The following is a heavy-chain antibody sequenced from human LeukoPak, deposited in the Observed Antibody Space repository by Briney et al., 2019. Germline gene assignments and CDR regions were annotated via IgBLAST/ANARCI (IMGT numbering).Heavy chain of an antibody. D-gene: IGHD4-17*01. V-gene: IGHV1-18*01. CDR3: ARRNDYGDYYYYYYMDV. Sequence: ASVRVSCKASGYTFTSYGISWVRQAPGQGLEWMGWISAYNGNTNYAQKLQGRVTMTTDTSTSTAYMELRSLRSDDTAVYYCARRNDYGDYYYYYYMDVWGKGTTVTISS. J-gene: IGHJ6*03. CDR2: ISAYNGNT. CDR1: GYTFTSYG.